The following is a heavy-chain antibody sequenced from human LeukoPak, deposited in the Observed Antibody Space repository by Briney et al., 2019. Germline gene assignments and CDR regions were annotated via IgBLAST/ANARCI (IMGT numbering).Heavy chain of an antibody. V-gene: IGHV4-30-2*01. D-gene: IGHD1-26*01. CDR2: IYRSGST. CDR3: ARGASYGRSDFDF. J-gene: IGHJ4*02. Sequence: SETLSLTCAVPGGSINSGDHSWSWIRQPPGKGLEWIGYIYRSGSTYYNPSLKSRVSISIDRSNNQFSLRLTSVTAADTAVYYCARGASYGRSDFDFWGRGTLVIVSS. CDR1: GGSINSGDHS.